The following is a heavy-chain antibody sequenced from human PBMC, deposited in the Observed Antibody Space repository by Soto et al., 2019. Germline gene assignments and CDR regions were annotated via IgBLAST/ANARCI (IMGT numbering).Heavy chain of an antibody. J-gene: IGHJ4*02. CDR1: GGSISSYY. V-gene: IGHV4-59*08. D-gene: IGHD1-1*01. CDR2: IYYSGST. CDR3: ARRYGYSFDY. Sequence: QVQLQESGPGLVKPSETLSLTCTVSGGSISSYYWSWIRQPPGKGLEWIGYIYYSGSTNYNPSLXRXVXIPXDTSKNQFSLKLSSVTAADTAVYYCARRYGYSFDYWGQGTLFTVSS.